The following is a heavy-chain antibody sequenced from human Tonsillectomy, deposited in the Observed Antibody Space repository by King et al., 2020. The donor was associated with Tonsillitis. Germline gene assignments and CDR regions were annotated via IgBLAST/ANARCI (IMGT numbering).Heavy chain of an antibody. Sequence: HVQLQQWGAGLLKPSETLSLTCAVYGGSFSGYYWSWIRQPPGKGLEWIGEINHSGSTNYTPSLKSRVTISVDTSKNKFSLKRSSVTAADTAVYYCARGSKIAVAGTWFDPWGQGTLVTVSS. CDR1: GGSFSGYY. CDR2: INHSGST. J-gene: IGHJ5*02. V-gene: IGHV4-34*01. D-gene: IGHD6-19*01. CDR3: ARGSKIAVAGTWFDP.